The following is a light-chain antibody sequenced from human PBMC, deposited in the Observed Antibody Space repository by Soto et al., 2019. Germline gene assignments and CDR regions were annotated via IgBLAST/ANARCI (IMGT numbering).Light chain of an antibody. V-gene: IGKV3-15*01. CDR2: GAS. J-gene: IGKJ5*01. CDR1: QSVSSN. CDR3: QQRSNWPIT. Sequence: EIVMTQSPATLSVSPWERATLSCMASQSVSSNLAWYQQKPGQAPRLLIYGASTRATGIPARFSGSGSGTDFTLTISSLEPEDFAVYYCQQRSNWPITFGQGTRLEIK.